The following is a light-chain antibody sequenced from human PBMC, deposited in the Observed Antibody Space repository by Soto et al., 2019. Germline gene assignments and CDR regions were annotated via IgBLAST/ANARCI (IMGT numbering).Light chain of an antibody. CDR1: SSDVGAYNY. Sequence: QSALAQPASVSGSPGQTITISCTGTSSDVGAYNYVSWYQQHPGKAPKLMIYEVSNRPSGVSDRFSGSKSGNTASLTISGLQAADEADYYCSSKRTTASLVFGTGTKVTDL. V-gene: IGLV2-14*01. CDR2: EVS. J-gene: IGLJ1*01. CDR3: SSKRTTASLV.